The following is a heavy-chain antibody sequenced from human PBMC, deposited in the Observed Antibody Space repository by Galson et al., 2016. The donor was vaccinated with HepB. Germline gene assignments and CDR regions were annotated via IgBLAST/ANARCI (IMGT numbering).Heavy chain of an antibody. CDR2: ISGSGGNT. D-gene: IGHD6-19*01. CDR3: AKIAVTGTWYFDL. Sequence: SLRLSCAASGFRFTNYAMSWVRQAPGKGLEWVSTISGSGGNTYYADSVKGRFTISRDSSKNTLNLQMNSLRAEDTAVYYWAKIAVTGTWYFDLWGRGALVSVSS. J-gene: IGHJ2*01. V-gene: IGHV3-23*01. CDR1: GFRFTNYA.